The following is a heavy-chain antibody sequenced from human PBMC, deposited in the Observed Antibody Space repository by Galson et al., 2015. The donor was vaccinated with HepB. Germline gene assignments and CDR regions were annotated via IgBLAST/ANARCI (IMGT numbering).Heavy chain of an antibody. CDR2: ISSSGSTI. D-gene: IGHD6-6*01. Sequence: SLRLSCAASGFTFSDYYMSWIRQAPGKGLEWVSYISSSGSTIYYADSVKGRFTISRDNAKNSLYLQMNSLRAEDTAVYYCARDRLGGYSSSHRIDYWGQGTLVTVSS. CDR1: GFTFSDYY. V-gene: IGHV3-11*01. CDR3: ARDRLGGYSSSHRIDY. J-gene: IGHJ4*02.